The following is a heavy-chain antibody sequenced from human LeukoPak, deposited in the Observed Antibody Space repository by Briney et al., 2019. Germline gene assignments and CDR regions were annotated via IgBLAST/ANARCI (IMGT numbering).Heavy chain of an antibody. Sequence: PGGSLRLSCAASGFTFSSYEMNWVRQAPGKGLEWVSYISSSGSTIYYADSVKGRFTISRDNAKNSLYLQMNSLRAEDTAVYYCAKDRSAITPTWFDPWGQGTLVTVSS. J-gene: IGHJ5*02. CDR3: AKDRSAITPTWFDP. V-gene: IGHV3-48*03. CDR1: GFTFSSYE. CDR2: ISSSGSTI.